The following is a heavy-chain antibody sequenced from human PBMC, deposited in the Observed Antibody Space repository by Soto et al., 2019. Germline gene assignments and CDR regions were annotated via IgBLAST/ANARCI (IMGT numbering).Heavy chain of an antibody. V-gene: IGHV1-3*01. J-gene: IGHJ4*02. CDR2: INAGNGNT. D-gene: IGHD6-13*01. Sequence: ASVKFSCKASGYTFTSYAMHWVRQAPGQRLEWMGWINAGNGNTKYSQKFQGRVTITRDTSASTAYMELSSLRSEDTAVYYCARESGAGGIAAAGTFVWGQGTLVTVSS. CDR1: GYTFTSYA. CDR3: ARESGAGGIAAAGTFV.